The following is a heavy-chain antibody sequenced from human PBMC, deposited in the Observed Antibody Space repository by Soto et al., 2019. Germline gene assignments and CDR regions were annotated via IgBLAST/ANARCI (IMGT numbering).Heavy chain of an antibody. CDR3: ARDRGWYTFDY. CDR2: IKPDGSER. D-gene: IGHD6-19*01. V-gene: IGHV3-7*01. J-gene: IGHJ4*02. CDR1: GFTFSTFW. Sequence: EVQLVESGGGLVQPGGSLRLSCAASGFTFSTFWMSWVRQAPGGGLEWVAGIKPDGSERGHMDSVEGRFTISRDNAKNSLYLQMNSLRTEDTAVYYCARDRGWYTFDYWGQGSLVTVSS.